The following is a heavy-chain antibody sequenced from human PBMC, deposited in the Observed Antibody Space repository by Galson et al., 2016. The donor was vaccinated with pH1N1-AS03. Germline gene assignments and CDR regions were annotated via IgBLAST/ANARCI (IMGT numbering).Heavy chain of an antibody. CDR3: ARGLTYHFGSGSVF. CDR2: ISPIFGSA. J-gene: IGHJ4*02. V-gene: IGHV1-69*06. Sequence: SVKVSCKASGYTFTNNGISWVRQAPGQGLEWMGGISPIFGSANHAQKFQGRVTITADIFTNTAYMELSGLRSEDTAVYYCARGLTYHFGSGSVFWGQGTLVTVSS. D-gene: IGHD3-10*01. CDR1: GYTFTNNG.